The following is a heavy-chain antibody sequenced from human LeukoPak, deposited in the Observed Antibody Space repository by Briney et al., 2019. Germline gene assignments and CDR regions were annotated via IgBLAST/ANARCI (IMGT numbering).Heavy chain of an antibody. D-gene: IGHD4-17*01. CDR1: GFTFDDYT. CDR2: ITWDGRKT. J-gene: IGHJ4*02. V-gene: IGHV3-43D*03. CDR3: ARNFGDLEPFFDY. Sequence: AGGSLRLSCAASGFTFDDYTMHWVRQAPGKGLEWVSLITWDGRKTYYADSVKGRFTISRDNSRNSLYLQMNSLRAEDTASYYCARNFGDLEPFFDYWGQGTLVTVSS.